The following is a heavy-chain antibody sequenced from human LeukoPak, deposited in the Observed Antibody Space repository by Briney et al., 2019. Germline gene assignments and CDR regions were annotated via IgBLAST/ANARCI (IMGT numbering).Heavy chain of an antibody. Sequence: PGGSLRLSCAASGFTFSNYAMSWVRQAPGKGLEWVPTISTSGGSTYYADSVRGRFAISRDNSKNTLYLQMNSLRGEDTALYHCAKNGGSGSYYSGYYYMDVWGKGTTVTVSS. V-gene: IGHV3-23*01. CDR2: ISTSGGST. CDR3: AKNGGSGSYYSGYYYMDV. D-gene: IGHD1-26*01. CDR1: GFTFSNYA. J-gene: IGHJ6*03.